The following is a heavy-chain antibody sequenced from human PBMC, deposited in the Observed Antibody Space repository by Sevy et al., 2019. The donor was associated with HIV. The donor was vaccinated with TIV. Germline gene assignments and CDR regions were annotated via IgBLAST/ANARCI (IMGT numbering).Heavy chain of an antibody. Sequence: GGSLRLSCSASGFTFSSYAMHWVRQAPGKGLEYVSAISSNGGSTYYADSVKGRLTISRDNSKNTLYLQMSSLRAEDTAVYYCVKDPIAYYYDSSGLGNAFDIWGQGTMVTVSS. V-gene: IGHV3-64D*06. J-gene: IGHJ3*02. D-gene: IGHD3-22*01. CDR1: GFTFSSYA. CDR3: VKDPIAYYYDSSGLGNAFDI. CDR2: ISSNGGST.